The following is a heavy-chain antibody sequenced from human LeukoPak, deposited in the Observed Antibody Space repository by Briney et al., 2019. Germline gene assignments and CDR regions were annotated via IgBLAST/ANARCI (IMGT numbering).Heavy chain of an antibody. CDR2: IKQDGNKK. D-gene: IGHD1-26*01. CDR1: GFNFSSYW. Sequence: GGSLRLSCAASGFNFSSYWMSWVRQAPGKGLEWMANIKQDGNKKYYVDSVKGRFTISRDNAKNSLYLQMNSLRAEDTAVYYCARDDGRDPWGQGTLVTVSS. CDR3: ARDDGRDP. J-gene: IGHJ5*02. V-gene: IGHV3-7*01.